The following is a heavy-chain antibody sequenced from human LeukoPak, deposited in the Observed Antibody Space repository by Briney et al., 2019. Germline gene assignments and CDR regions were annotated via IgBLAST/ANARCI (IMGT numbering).Heavy chain of an antibody. D-gene: IGHD3-10*01. CDR2: INHSGST. CDR1: GGSISSYY. CDR3: ARLKRYYGSGRSYWFDP. J-gene: IGHJ5*02. V-gene: IGHV4-34*01. Sequence: SETLSLTCTVSGGSISSYYWSWIRQPPGKGLEWIGEINHSGSTNYNPSLKSRVTISVDTSKNQFSLKLSSVTAADTAVYYCARLKRYYGSGRSYWFDPWGQGTLVTVSS.